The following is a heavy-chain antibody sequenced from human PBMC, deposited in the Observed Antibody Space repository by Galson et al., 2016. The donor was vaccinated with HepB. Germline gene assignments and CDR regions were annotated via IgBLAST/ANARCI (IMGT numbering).Heavy chain of an antibody. J-gene: IGHJ5*02. Sequence: QSGAEVKKTGESPRISCKGSGYDFTTYWIAWVRQMPGKGLEWMGIVYPGDSRTTYSPSFRGQVTISADKSISTAYLQWSSLKASDTAMYYCARPIAAAGNGWFDPWGQGTLVTVSS. CDR1: GYDFTTYW. CDR2: VYPGDSRT. D-gene: IGHD6-13*01. V-gene: IGHV5-51*01. CDR3: ARPIAAAGNGWFDP.